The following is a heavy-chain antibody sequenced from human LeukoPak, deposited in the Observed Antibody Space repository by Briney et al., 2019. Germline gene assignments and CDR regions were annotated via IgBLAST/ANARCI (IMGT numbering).Heavy chain of an antibody. D-gene: IGHD6-6*01. CDR3: ARLPVAARHNYYYGMDV. Sequence: GASVKVSCKASGYTFTGYYMHWVRQAPGQGLEWMGWINPNSGGTNYAQKFQGRVTMTRDTSISTAYMELSRLRSDDTAVYYCARLPVAARHNYYYGMDVWGQGTTVTVSS. J-gene: IGHJ6*02. CDR2: INPNSGGT. CDR1: GYTFTGYY. V-gene: IGHV1-2*02.